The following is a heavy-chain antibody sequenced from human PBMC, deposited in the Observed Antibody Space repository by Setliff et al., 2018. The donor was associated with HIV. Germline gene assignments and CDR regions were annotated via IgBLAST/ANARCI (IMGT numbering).Heavy chain of an antibody. CDR1: GFTFSSYG. V-gene: IGHV3-23*01. CDR3: AKPTYYYDDSGYSGGDY. D-gene: IGHD3-22*01. Sequence: PGGSLRLSCAASGFTFSSYGMHWVRQAPGKGLEWVSDISGIGSSTYYADSVKGRFTISRDNSKNTLYLQMNSLRAEDTAVYYCAKPTYYYDDSGYSGGDYWGQGTLVTVSS. CDR2: ISGIGSST. J-gene: IGHJ4*02.